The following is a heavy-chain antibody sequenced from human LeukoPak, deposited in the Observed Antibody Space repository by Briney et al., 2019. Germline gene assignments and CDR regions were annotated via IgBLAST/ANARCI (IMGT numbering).Heavy chain of an antibody. CDR2: INIDGGAT. J-gene: IGHJ6*03. D-gene: IGHD7-27*01. CDR3: AKVRPGYYYMDV. V-gene: IGHV3-74*01. Sequence: GGSPRLSCAASGFTFSSYWMHWVRQDPGKGLVWVSRINIDGGATSYADSVKGRFTISRDNAKNTLYLQMNSLRAEDTAVYYCAKVRPGYYYMDVWGKGTTVTVSS. CDR1: GFTFSSYW.